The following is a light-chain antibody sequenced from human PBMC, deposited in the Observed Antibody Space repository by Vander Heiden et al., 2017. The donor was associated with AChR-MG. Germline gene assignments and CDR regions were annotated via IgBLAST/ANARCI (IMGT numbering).Light chain of an antibody. Sequence: SYELPQPPSVSVSPGQTASITCTGDKLGAKYACWHQQKPGQAPVLVIYQDSKRPSGIPERFSGSNSGNTATLTISGTQAMDEADYYCQAWDSSTGVVFGGGTKLTVL. CDR3: QAWDSSTGVV. V-gene: IGLV3-1*01. CDR1: KLGAKY. CDR2: QDS. J-gene: IGLJ2*01.